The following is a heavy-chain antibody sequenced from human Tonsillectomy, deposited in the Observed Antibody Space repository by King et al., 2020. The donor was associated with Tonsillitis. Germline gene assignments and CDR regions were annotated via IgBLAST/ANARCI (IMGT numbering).Heavy chain of an antibody. V-gene: IGHV3-9*01. CDR1: GFTFDDYA. CDR3: AKGRFLEWLVDAFDI. Sequence: LQLVQSGGGLVQPGRSLRLSCAASGFTFDDYAMHWVRQAPGKGLEWVSGISWNSGSIGYADSVKGRFTISRDNAKNSLYLQMNSLRAEDTALYYCAKGRFLEWLVDAFDIWGQGTMVTVSS. J-gene: IGHJ3*02. D-gene: IGHD3-3*01. CDR2: ISWNSGSI.